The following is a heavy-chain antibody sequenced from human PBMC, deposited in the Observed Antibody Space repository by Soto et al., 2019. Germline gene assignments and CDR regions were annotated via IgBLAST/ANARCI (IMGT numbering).Heavy chain of an antibody. CDR1: GGTFSSYA. V-gene: IGHV1-69*06. CDR2: IIPIFGTA. Sequence: GASVKVSCKASGGTFSSYAISWVRQAPGQGLEWMGGIIPIFGTANYAQKFQGRVTITADKSTSTAYMELSSLRSEDTAVYYCARDHPYYYDCSGTFDYWGQGTLVTVSS. CDR3: ARDHPYYYDCSGTFDY. J-gene: IGHJ4*02. D-gene: IGHD3-22*01.